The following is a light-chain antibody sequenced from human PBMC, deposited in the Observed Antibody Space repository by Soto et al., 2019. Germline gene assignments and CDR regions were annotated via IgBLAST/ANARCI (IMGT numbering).Light chain of an antibody. CDR3: MQGTHWPIT. Sequence: DVVMTQSPLSLPVSLVQPCSISCMSSQSLVHSDGIAYLNWFHQRPGRSPRRLIYKVSNRDSGVPARFSGSGSGTDFTLKISRVEAEDVGIYYCMQGTHWPITFGQGTRLEIK. CDR2: KVS. CDR1: QSLVHSDGIAY. J-gene: IGKJ5*01. V-gene: IGKV2-30*02.